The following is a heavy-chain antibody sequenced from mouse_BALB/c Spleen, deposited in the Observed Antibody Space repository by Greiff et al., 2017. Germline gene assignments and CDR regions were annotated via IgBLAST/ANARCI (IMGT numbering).Heavy chain of an antibody. J-gene: IGHJ2*01. CDR2: IDPENGNT. V-gene: IGHV14-1*02. D-gene: IGHD2-14*01. CDR3: ARGYYRYDALDY. Sequence: VQLQQSGAELVRPGASVKLSCKASGFNINDYYMHWVKQRPEQGLEWIGWIDPENGNTIYDPKFQGKASITADTSSNTAYLQLSSLTSEDTAVYYCARGYYRYDALDYWGQGTTLTVSS. CDR1: GFNINDYY.